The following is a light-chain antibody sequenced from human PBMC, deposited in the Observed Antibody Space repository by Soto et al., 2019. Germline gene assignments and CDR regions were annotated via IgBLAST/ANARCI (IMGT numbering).Light chain of an antibody. CDR1: SSDVGRYNY. Sequence: QSALPQPPSASGSPGQSVTISCTGTSSDVGRYNYVSWYQQHPGKAPKLMISEVTKRPSGVPDRFSGSKSGNTASLTVSGLQAEDEADYYCSSYAGGNNLYVFGTGTKVTVL. CDR2: EVT. V-gene: IGLV2-8*01. J-gene: IGLJ1*01. CDR3: SSYAGGNNLYV.